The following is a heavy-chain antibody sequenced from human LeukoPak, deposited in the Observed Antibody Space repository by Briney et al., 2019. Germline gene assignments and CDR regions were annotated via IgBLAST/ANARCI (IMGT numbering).Heavy chain of an antibody. Sequence: SETLSLTCAVSGGSISSSNWWSWVRQPPGKGLEWIGEIYHNGSSNYNPSLKSRVTISVDKSKNQFSLKLNSVTAADTAVYYCARCITLSLSWFDPWGQGTLVTVSS. CDR1: GGSISSSNW. CDR3: ARCITLSLSWFDP. D-gene: IGHD3-3*01. CDR2: IYHNGSS. V-gene: IGHV4-4*02. J-gene: IGHJ5*02.